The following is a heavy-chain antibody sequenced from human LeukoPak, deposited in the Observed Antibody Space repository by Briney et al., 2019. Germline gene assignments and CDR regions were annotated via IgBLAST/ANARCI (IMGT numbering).Heavy chain of an antibody. CDR1: GFTFSSYE. Sequence: GSLRLSCAASGFTFSSYEMNWVRQAPGTGLEWVSYISSSGSTIYYADSVKGRFTTSRDNAKNSLYLQMNSLRAEDTAVYYCARGWSYGPTFDYWGQGTLVTVSS. V-gene: IGHV3-48*03. CDR2: ISSSGSTI. J-gene: IGHJ4*02. CDR3: ARGWSYGPTFDY. D-gene: IGHD5-18*01.